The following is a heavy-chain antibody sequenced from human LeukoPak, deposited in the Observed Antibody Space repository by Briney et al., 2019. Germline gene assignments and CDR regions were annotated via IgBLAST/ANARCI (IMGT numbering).Heavy chain of an antibody. CDR2: ISGSATGT. V-gene: IGHV3-23*01. J-gene: IGHJ4*02. D-gene: IGHD3-16*02. CDR1: GFTFTSYG. CDR3: ASRCLRGSGFDY. Sequence: GGSLRLSCAASGFTFTSYGMCWVRQARGKGLEWVSTISGSATGTYYADSVKGRFTISRDNSKNTLYLQMNSLRAEDTAVYYCASRCLRGSGFDYWGQGTLVTVSS.